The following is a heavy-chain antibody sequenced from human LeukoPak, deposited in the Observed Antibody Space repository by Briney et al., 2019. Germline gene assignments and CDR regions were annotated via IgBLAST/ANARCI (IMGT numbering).Heavy chain of an antibody. J-gene: IGHJ4*02. V-gene: IGHV1-18*03. CDR3: ARREEYYYGSGSYGARFGFDY. CDR2: ISAYNGNT. CDR1: GYTFTSYG. D-gene: IGHD3-10*01. Sequence: ASVKVSCKASGYTFTSYGISWVRQAPGQGLEWMGWISAYNGNTNYAQKLQGRVTMTTDTSTSTAYMELRSLRSDDMAVYYCARREEYYYGSGSYGARFGFDYWGQGTLVTVSS.